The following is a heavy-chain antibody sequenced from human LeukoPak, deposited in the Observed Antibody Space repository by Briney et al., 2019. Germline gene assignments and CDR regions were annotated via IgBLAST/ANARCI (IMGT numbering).Heavy chain of an antibody. Sequence: PGGSLRLSCAASGFTFHDYAMLWVRQAPGKGLEWVSGFSWNGAGIGYADSVKGRFTISRDNAKNSLHLQMNSLRAEDTALYYCAKGWNNSSWYAGYYDFWGQGTLVTVFS. J-gene: IGHJ4*02. D-gene: IGHD6-13*01. CDR2: FSWNGAGI. CDR3: AKGWNNSSWYAGYYDF. CDR1: GFTFHDYA. V-gene: IGHV3-9*01.